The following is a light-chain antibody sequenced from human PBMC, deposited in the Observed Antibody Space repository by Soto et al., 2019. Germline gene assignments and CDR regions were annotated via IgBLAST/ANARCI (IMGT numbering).Light chain of an antibody. CDR3: SSYASSSNLV. V-gene: IGLV2-8*01. CDR2: EVS. CDR1: SSDY. Sequence: QSALTQPPSASGSPGQSVTISCTGTSSDYVSWYQQHPGKAPKLKIYEVSKRPSGVPDRFSGSKSGNTASLTISGLQAEDEADYYCSSYASSSNLVFGGGTKVTVL. J-gene: IGLJ2*01.